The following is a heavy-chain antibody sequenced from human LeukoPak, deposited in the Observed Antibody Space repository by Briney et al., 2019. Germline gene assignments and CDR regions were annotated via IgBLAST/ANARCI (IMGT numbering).Heavy chain of an antibody. D-gene: IGHD3-22*01. CDR1: GFTFDDYG. Sequence: GGSLRLSCAASGFTFDDYGMSWVRQAPGKGLEWVSGINWSGGSTGYADSVKGRFTISTDNAKNSLYLQMNSLRAEDTAFYYCARADSYYYDSSGYDYWGQGTLVTVSS. V-gene: IGHV3-20*04. CDR3: ARADSYYYDSSGYDY. CDR2: INWSGGST. J-gene: IGHJ4*02.